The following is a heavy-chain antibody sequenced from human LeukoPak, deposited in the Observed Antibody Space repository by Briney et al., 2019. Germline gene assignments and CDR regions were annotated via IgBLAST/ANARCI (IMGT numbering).Heavy chain of an antibody. CDR3: AKELTPRDY. CDR1: GFTFSSYA. J-gene: IGHJ4*02. V-gene: IGHV3-23*01. Sequence: GGSLRLSCAGSGFTFSSYAMSWVRQAPGKGPEWVSGISGSGGSTYYADSVKGRFTISRDNSKNTLYLQMNRLRAEDTAVYYCAKELTPRDYWGQGTLVTASS. CDR2: ISGSGGST.